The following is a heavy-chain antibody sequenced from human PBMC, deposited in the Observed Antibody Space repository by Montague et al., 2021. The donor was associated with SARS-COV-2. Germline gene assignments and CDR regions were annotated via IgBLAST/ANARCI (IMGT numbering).Heavy chain of an antibody. D-gene: IGHD2/OR15-2a*01. V-gene: IGHV3-30-3*01. Sequence: LRLSCAASGFTFSSYAMHWVRQAPGKGLEWVAVISYDGSNKYYADSVKGRFTISRDNSKNTLYLQMNSLRAEDTAVYYCARTLLDYYGMDVWGQGTTVTVSS. CDR1: GFTFSSYA. CDR2: ISYDGSNK. CDR3: ARTLLDYYGMDV. J-gene: IGHJ6*02.